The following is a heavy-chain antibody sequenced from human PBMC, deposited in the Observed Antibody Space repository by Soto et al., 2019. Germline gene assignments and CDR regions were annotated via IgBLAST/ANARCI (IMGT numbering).Heavy chain of an antibody. D-gene: IGHD3-10*02. CDR2: ISDGGLST. CDR1: RSTFKISG. Sequence: SLTLGRASSRSTFKISGVTGSFKNTGKWLEWVSSISDGGLSTYYAYSVRGRFTISRDNSKSTLYLQMNSLRAEDTAVYYCAKARPSAGYYEVRALDAWGHAPMVTV. J-gene: IGHJ3*01. V-gene: IGHV3-23*01. CDR3: AKARPSAGYYEVRALDA.